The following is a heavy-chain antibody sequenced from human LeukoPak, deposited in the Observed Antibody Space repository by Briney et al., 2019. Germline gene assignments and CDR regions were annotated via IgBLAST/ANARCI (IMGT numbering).Heavy chain of an antibody. D-gene: IGHD1-26*01. J-gene: IGHJ4*02. CDR2: IQYDGSNK. CDR3: AKLPLRGSPSDY. CDR1: GLSFSSYG. V-gene: IGHV3-30*02. Sequence: PGGSLRLSCAASGLSFSSYGMHWVRQAPGKGLEWVAFIQYDGSNKYYGDSVKGRFTISRDNSKNTLYLQMNSLRVEDTAVYYCAKLPLRGSPSDYWGQGTLVTVSS.